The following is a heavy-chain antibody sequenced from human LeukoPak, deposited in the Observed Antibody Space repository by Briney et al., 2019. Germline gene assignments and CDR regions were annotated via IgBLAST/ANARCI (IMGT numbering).Heavy chain of an antibody. Sequence: GGSLRLSCAASGFSFSGHWMHWARQLPGKGLVWVSRISPTGSTTSYADSVKGRFTVSRDNAKNTLYLQVNNLRAEDTAVYYCARGPSSNWSGLGFWGQGTLLTVSS. CDR3: ARGPSSNWSGLGF. V-gene: IGHV3-74*01. D-gene: IGHD6-13*01. CDR1: GFSFSGHW. CDR2: ISPTGSTT. J-gene: IGHJ4*02.